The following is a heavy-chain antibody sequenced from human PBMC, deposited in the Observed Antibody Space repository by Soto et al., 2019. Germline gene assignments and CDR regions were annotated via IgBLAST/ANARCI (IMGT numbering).Heavy chain of an antibody. D-gene: IGHD6-6*01. CDR1: GGSFSGYY. J-gene: IGHJ5*02. CDR2: INHSGST. CDR3: ARARIAARPIDP. V-gene: IGHV4-34*01. Sequence: QVQLQQWGAGLLKPSETLSLTCAVYGGSFSGYYWSWIRQPPGKGLEWIGEINHSGSTNYNASLKSRVTISVDTYKNQFSLKLSSVTAADTAVYYCARARIAARPIDPWGQGTLVTVSS.